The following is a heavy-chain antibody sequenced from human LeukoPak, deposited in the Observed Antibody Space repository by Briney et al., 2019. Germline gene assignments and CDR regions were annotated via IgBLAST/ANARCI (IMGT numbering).Heavy chain of an antibody. J-gene: IGHJ4*02. CDR2: MNPNSGNT. D-gene: IGHD6-19*01. Sequence: ASVKVSCKVSGYTFTSYDINWVRQATGQGLEWMGWMNPNSGNTGYAQKFQGRVTMTRNTSISTAYMELSSLRSEDTAVYYCARWPAVADPYFDYWGQGTQVTVSS. CDR3: ARWPAVADPYFDY. CDR1: GYTFTSYD. V-gene: IGHV1-8*01.